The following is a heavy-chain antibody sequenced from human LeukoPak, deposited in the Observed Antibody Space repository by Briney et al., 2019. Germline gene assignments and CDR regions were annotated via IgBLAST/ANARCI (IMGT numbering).Heavy chain of an antibody. CDR1: GFTFSIYE. Sequence: GGSLRLSCAASGFTFSIYEMNWVRQAPEKGLEWVSYISSSGSTIYYADSVKGRFTISRDNAKNSLYLQMNSLRAEDTAVYYCARDDTLIHFDYWGQGTLVTVSS. J-gene: IGHJ4*02. CDR3: ARDDTLIHFDY. V-gene: IGHV3-48*03. D-gene: IGHD3-16*01. CDR2: ISSSGSTI.